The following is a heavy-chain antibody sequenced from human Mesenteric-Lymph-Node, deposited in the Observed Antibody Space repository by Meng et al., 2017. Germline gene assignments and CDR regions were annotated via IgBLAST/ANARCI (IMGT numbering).Heavy chain of an antibody. CDR1: QFTFSSHW. CDR2: IKEDASEK. D-gene: IGHD6-13*01. Sequence: GGSLRPSCAGSQFTFSSHWMTWVRQAPGKGLEWVANIKEDASEKHYVGSVQGRFTISRDNAKNSLYLQMNSLRAEDTAVYFCARGYDSSLHWGRGTLVTVSS. CDR3: ARGYDSSLH. V-gene: IGHV3-7*01. J-gene: IGHJ4*02.